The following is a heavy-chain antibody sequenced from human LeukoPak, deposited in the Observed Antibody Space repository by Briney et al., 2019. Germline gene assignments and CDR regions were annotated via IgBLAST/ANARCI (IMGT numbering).Heavy chain of an antibody. CDR1: GYTFTSYY. CDR3: ARVLGINWNPEYYYYMDV. V-gene: IGHV1-46*01. Sequence: GASVKVSCKASGYTFTSYYMHWVRQAPGQGLEWMGIINPSGGSTSYAQKFQGRVTITTDESTSTAYMELSSLRSEDTAVYYCARVLGINWNPEYYYYMDVWGKGTTVTVSS. D-gene: IGHD1-20*01. J-gene: IGHJ6*03. CDR2: INPSGGST.